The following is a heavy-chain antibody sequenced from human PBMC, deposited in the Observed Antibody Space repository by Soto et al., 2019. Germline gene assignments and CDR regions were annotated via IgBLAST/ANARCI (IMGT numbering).Heavy chain of an antibody. CDR2: IYHSGST. Sequence: QVQLQESGPGLVKPSGTLSLTCAVSGGSINSSNWWSWVRQPPGKGLEWIGEIYHSGSTNYNPSLTSRVTISVDKSKHQFTLNLSSMTAADTAVYYCARGGDVVVPPALYYWCQGTLVTVSS. CDR1: GGSINSSNW. J-gene: IGHJ4*02. V-gene: IGHV4-4*02. D-gene: IGHD2-2*01. CDR3: ARGGDVVVPPALYY.